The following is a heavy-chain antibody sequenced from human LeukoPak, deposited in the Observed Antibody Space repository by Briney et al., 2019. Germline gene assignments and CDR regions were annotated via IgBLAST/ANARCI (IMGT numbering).Heavy chain of an antibody. Sequence: GGSLRLSCAASGFTFSSYAMSWVRQAPGKGLEWVSAISGSGGSTYYADSVKGRFTISRDNSKNTLYLQMNSLRAEDTAVYYCAKDLHYGSESYYFDYWGQGTLVTVSS. CDR2: ISGSGGST. CDR3: AKDLHYGSESYYFDY. D-gene: IGHD3-10*01. V-gene: IGHV3-23*01. CDR1: GFTFSSYA. J-gene: IGHJ4*02.